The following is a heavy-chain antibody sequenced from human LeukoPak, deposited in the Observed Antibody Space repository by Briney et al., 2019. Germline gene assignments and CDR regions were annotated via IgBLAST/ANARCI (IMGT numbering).Heavy chain of an antibody. D-gene: IGHD4-23*01. CDR3: AREATPAAGADYGGKEGDAFDI. J-gene: IGHJ3*02. V-gene: IGHV3-53*01. Sequence: GGSLRLSCAASGFTFNSYAMHWVRQAPGKGLEWVSVIYSGGSTYYADSVKGRFTISRDNSKNTLYLQMNSLRAEDTAVYYCAREATPAAGADYGGKEGDAFDIWGQGTMVTVSS. CDR1: GFTFNSYA. CDR2: IYSGGST.